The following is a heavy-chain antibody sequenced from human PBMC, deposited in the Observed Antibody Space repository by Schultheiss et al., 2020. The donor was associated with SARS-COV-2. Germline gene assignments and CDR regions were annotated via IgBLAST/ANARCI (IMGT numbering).Heavy chain of an antibody. J-gene: IGHJ6*02. D-gene: IGHD3-10*02. Sequence: GGSLRLSCAASGFNFISYTMNWVRQAPGKGLEWVSSISSSSSYIYYADSVKGRFTISRDNAKNSLYLQMNSLRAEDTAVYYCARMFWPYGMDVWGHGTTVTVSS. CDR3: ARMFWPYGMDV. CDR2: ISSSSSYI. CDR1: GFNFISYT. V-gene: IGHV3-21*01.